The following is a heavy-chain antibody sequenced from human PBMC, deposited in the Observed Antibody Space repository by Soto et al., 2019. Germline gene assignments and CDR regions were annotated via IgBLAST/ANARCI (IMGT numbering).Heavy chain of an antibody. J-gene: IGHJ4*02. CDR3: ARGGRAIAVAGTVFDY. CDR2: INPSSGGT. Sequence: ASVKVSCKASGGTFSSYTISWVRQAPGQGLEWMGWINPSSGGTNYAQKFQGWVTMTRDTSISTAYMELSRLRSDDTAVYYCARGGRAIAVAGTVFDYWGQGTLVTVSS. CDR1: GGTFSSYT. D-gene: IGHD6-19*01. V-gene: IGHV1-2*04.